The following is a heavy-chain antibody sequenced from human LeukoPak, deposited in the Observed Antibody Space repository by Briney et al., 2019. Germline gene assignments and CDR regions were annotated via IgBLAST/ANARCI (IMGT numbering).Heavy chain of an antibody. CDR3: ARDKSGRGSLDY. V-gene: IGHV3-30*03. D-gene: IGHD1-26*01. Sequence: PGGSLRLSCAASGFTFSSYGMHWVRQAPGKGLEWVAVISYDGSNKYYADSVKGRFTISRDNSKNTLYLQMNSLRAEDTAVYYCARDKSGRGSLDYWGQGTLVTVSS. J-gene: IGHJ4*02. CDR2: ISYDGSNK. CDR1: GFTFSSYG.